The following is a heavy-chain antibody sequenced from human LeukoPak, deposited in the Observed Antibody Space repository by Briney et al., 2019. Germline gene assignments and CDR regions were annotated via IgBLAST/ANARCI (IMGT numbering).Heavy chain of an antibody. CDR3: AKGVRITMVRGAFDI. V-gene: IGHV3-9*01. J-gene: IGHJ3*02. CDR1: GFTFDDYA. CDR2: ISWNSGSI. D-gene: IGHD3-10*01. Sequence: SLRLSCAASGFTFDDYAMHWVRQAPGKGLEWVSGISWNSGSIAYADSVKGRFTISRDNAKNSLYLQMNSLRAEDTALYYCAKGVRITMVRGAFDIWGQGTMVTVSS.